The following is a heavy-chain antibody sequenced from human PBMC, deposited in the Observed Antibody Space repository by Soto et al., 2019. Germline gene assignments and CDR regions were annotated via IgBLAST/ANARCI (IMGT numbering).Heavy chain of an antibody. Sequence: EVQLVESGGGLVQPGGSLRLSCAASGFTFSSFEMNWVRQAPGKGLEWVSKIGSSGSTIWYADSVKGRFTISRDNAKNSLYLQMNSLRGEDTAVYYCARDERAADHYYYYYYGMDVWGQGTTVTVSS. CDR3: ARDERAADHYYYYYYGMDV. CDR2: IGSSGSTI. CDR1: GFTFSSFE. D-gene: IGHD6-13*01. J-gene: IGHJ6*02. V-gene: IGHV3-48*03.